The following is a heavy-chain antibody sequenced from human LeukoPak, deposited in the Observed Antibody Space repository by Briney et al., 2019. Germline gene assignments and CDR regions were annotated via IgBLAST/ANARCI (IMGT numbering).Heavy chain of an antibody. CDR1: GFTFSSYW. CDR2: INSDGSST. J-gene: IGHJ3*02. V-gene: IGHV3-74*01. D-gene: IGHD3/OR15-3a*01. CDR3: ARDLGWTGTFGI. Sequence: TGGSLRLSCAASGFTFSSYWMHWVRHVPGKGLVRVSRINSDGSSTNHADSVKGRFTISRDKAKNTLYLQTNSLRAEDTALYYCARDLGWTGTFGIWGQGKMVTGSS.